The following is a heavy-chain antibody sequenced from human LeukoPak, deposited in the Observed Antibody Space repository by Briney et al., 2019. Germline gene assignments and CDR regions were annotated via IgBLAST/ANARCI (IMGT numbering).Heavy chain of an antibody. D-gene: IGHD3-9*01. CDR1: GGSISSSSYY. J-gene: IGHJ3*02. V-gene: IGHV4-39*01. CDR3: ARLPVIRYFDWLLPDYAFDI. Sequence: SETLSLPCTVSGGSISSSSYYWGWIRQPPGEGLEWIGSIYYSGSTYYNPSLKSRVTISVDTSKNQFSLKLSSVTAADTAVYYCARLPVIRYFDWLLPDYAFDIWGQGTMVTVSS. CDR2: IYYSGST.